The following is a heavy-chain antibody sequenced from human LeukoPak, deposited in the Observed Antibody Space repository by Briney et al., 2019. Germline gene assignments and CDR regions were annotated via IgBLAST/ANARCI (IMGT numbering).Heavy chain of an antibody. CDR1: GFRFSSDN. CDR3: ARARPPDSDAFDI. D-gene: IGHD1-14*01. V-gene: IGHV3-21*04. CDR2: ISGGSTYI. Sequence: GESLRLSCAASGFRFSSDNLNWVRQAPGKGLEWVSSISGGSTYIHYAEAVKGRFTISRDNAKKLLYLQMNSLRAEDTAVYYCARARPPDSDAFDIWGQGTMVTVSS. J-gene: IGHJ3*02.